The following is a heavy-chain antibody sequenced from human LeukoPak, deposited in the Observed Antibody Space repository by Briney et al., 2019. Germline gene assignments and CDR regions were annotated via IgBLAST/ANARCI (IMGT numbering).Heavy chain of an antibody. CDR2: IKQDGSEK. CDR1: GFTFSSYW. D-gene: IGHD3-10*01. V-gene: IGHV3-7*01. J-gene: IGHJ4*02. CDR3: ARERGSRVLWLRNTNYYFDY. Sequence: GGFLRLSCAASGFTFSSYWMSWVRQAPGKGLEWVANIKQDGSEKYYVDSVKGRFTISRDNAKNSLYLQMNSLRAEDTAVYYCARERGSRVLWLRNTNYYFDYWGQGTLVTVSS.